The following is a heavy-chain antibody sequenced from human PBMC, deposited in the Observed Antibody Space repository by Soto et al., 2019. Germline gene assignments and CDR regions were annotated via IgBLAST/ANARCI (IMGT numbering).Heavy chain of an antibody. CDR3: ARDWRGDPDGMDV. CDR1: GFTFSSYA. J-gene: IGHJ6*02. V-gene: IGHV3-64*01. CDR2: ISSNGGIT. D-gene: IGHD3-3*01. Sequence: EVQLVESGGGLVQPGGSLRLSCAASGFTFSSYAMHWFRQAPGKGLEYVSAISSNGGITYYANSVKGRFTISRDNSKNTLYLQMGSLRAEDMAVYYCARDWRGDPDGMDVWGQGTTVTVSS.